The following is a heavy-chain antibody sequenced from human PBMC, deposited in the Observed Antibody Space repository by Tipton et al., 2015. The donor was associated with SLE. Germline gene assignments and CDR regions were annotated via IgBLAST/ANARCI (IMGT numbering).Heavy chain of an antibody. CDR1: GFTFTGYF. Sequence: QVQLVQSGAEVKKPGASVKVSCKASGFTFTGYFMHWVRHAPGQGLQWMGWINPYSGGSNYSQSFRGRVTMTRDTSISTAYLELNELTYDDTALYYCARDSYSLWLGYAFDVWGQGTMVTVSS. CDR3: ARDSYSLWLGYAFDV. V-gene: IGHV1-2*02. CDR2: INPYSGGS. J-gene: IGHJ3*01. D-gene: IGHD3-10*01.